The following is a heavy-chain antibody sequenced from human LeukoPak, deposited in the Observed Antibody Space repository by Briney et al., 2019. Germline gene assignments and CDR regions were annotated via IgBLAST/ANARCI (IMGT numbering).Heavy chain of an antibody. CDR2: INWNGGST. CDR3: ARDKYSSGWYDAFDI. J-gene: IGHJ3*02. CDR1: GFTFSSYG. Sequence: GGSLRLSCAASGFTFSSYGMNWVRQAPGKGLEWVSGINWNGGSTGYADSVKGRFTISRDNAKNSLYLQMNSLRAEDTALYYCARDKYSSGWYDAFDIWGQGTMVTVSS. V-gene: IGHV3-20*04. D-gene: IGHD6-19*01.